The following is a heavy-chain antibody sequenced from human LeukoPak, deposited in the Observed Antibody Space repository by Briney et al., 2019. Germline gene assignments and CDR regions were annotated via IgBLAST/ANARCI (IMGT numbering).Heavy chain of an antibody. D-gene: IGHD3-22*01. V-gene: IGHV4-39*01. CDR1: GGSISSSSYY. Sequence: SETLSLTCTVSGGSISSSSYYWGWVRQPPGKGLEWIGNIYYSGSTYYNPSLKSRVTISVDTSKNQFSLKLSSVTAADTAVYYCARSYDSSGRDYWGQGTLVTGSS. CDR3: ARSYDSSGRDY. J-gene: IGHJ4*02. CDR2: IYYSGST.